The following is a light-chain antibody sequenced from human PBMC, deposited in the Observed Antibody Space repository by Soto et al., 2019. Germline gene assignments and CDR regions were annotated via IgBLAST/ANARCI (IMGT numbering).Light chain of an antibody. V-gene: IGKV3-20*01. J-gene: IGKJ2*01. CDR3: QQYGSSPMYT. CDR1: QSVSSSY. Sequence: EIVLTQSPGTLSLSPGERATLSCRASQSVSSSYLAWYQQKPGQAPRLLIYGAASRATGIPYRFSGSGSGTDFTVTISILEPEDVVVYYCQQYGSSPMYTCGQGIKLEIK. CDR2: GAA.